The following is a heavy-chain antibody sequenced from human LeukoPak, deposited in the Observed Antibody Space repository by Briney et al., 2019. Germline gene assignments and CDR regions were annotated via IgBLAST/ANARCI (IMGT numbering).Heavy chain of an antibody. CDR1: GGSFSGYY. J-gene: IGHJ4*02. V-gene: IGHV4-34*01. D-gene: IGHD3-10*01. CDR2: IHYSGSA. Sequence: SETLSPTCAVYGGSFSGYYWTWIRQPPGKGLEWIGEIHYSGSATYNPSLKSRVTISVDTSKNQSSLKMNSVTAADTAVYYCARGQWFRAFWSRGTPVTVSS. CDR3: ARGQWFRAF.